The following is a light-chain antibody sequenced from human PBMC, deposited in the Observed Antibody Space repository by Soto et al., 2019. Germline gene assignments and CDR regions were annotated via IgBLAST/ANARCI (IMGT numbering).Light chain of an antibody. J-gene: IGKJ1*01. V-gene: IGKV3-20*01. CDR1: QSVSSSY. CDR3: QQYGSSCT. CDR2: GAS. Sequence: EIVLTQSPGSLSLSPGERATLSCRASQSVSSSYLAWYQQKPGQAPRLLIYGASSRATGIPDRFSGSGSGTDFTVTISILEPEDFAVYYFQQYGSSCTCGQGTKVDIK.